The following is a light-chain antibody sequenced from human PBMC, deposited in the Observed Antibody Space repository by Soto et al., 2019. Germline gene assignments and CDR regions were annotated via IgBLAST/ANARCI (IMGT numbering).Light chain of an antibody. CDR2: EVS. CDR1: SSDVGGNNY. Sequence: LAQPGSGSGSPRQSITISWTGTSSDVGGNNYVSWYQQHPGKAPKLMIYEVSNRPSGVYNRFSGYKSGKTASLTISGLPHENEADYYLRSYRSSSNFYGFGNGAKVT. J-gene: IGLJ1*01. CDR3: RSYRSSSNFYG. V-gene: IGLV2-14*01.